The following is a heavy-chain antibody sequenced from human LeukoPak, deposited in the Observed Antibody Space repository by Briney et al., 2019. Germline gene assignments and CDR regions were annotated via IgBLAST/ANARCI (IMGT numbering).Heavy chain of an antibody. CDR3: ATGGVGSSRGYFDF. CDR2: ISSSSSSI. Sequence: GGSLRLSCAASGFTFSSYSMNWVRQAPGKGLEWVSSISSSSSSIYYADSVKGRFTISRDNAKTSLYLQMNTLRAEDTAVYYCATGGVGSSRGYFDFWGQGTLVTVSS. D-gene: IGHD3-16*01. CDR1: GFTFSSYS. V-gene: IGHV3-48*01. J-gene: IGHJ4*02.